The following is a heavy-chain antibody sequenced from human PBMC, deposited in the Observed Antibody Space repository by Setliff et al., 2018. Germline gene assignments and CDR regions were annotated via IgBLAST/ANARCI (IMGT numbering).Heavy chain of an antibody. CDR3: ARVDFTMIQGVIGH. CDR1: GGSVSSASHY. Sequence: SETLSLTCTVSGGSVSSASHYWGWVRQAPGKAMEWIGSVYYSGYTYYKPSLQSRVTMSVDTSKNQFSLKLTSVTAADTAVYYCARVDFTMIQGVIGHWGQGTLVTVSS. V-gene: IGHV4-39*07. CDR2: VYYSGYT. J-gene: IGHJ1*01. D-gene: IGHD3-10*01.